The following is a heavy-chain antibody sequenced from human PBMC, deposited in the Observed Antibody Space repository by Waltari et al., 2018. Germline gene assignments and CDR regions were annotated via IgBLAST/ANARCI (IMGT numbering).Heavy chain of an antibody. D-gene: IGHD3-10*01. CDR1: GDSLSGSYY. J-gene: IGHJ4*02. Sequence: QVQLQESGPGLLQPSETLSLTFAVSGDSLSGSYYWGSIRQPPGRGLEWIGSIQHSGNRFESGSTHYRPSLKGRVTISADTSKNHFFLRLTSVTVADTAVYYCARNSTMVRGVVPFGFWGQGTLVTVSP. CDR3: ARNSTMVRGVVPFGF. CDR2: IQHSGNRFESGST. V-gene: IGHV4-38-2*01.